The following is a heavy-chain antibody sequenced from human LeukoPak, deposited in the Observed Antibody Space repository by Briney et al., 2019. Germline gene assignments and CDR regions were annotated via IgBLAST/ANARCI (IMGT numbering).Heavy chain of an antibody. J-gene: IGHJ4*02. CDR3: ARRRSTSRTDFDY. CDR1: GYSISSGYY. Sequence: SETLSLTCAVSGYSISSGYYWGWIRQPPGKGLEWIGSIYHSGSTYYNPSLKSRVTISVDTSKNQFSLKLSSVTAADTAVYYCARRRSTSRTDFDYWGQGTLVTVSS. V-gene: IGHV4-38-2*01. CDR2: IYHSGST. D-gene: IGHD1-1*01.